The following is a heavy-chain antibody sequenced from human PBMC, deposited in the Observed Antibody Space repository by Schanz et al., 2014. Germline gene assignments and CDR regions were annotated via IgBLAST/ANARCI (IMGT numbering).Heavy chain of an antibody. CDR2: INPNSGGT. V-gene: IGHV1-2*06. CDR3: ARDDRAYYYGMDV. D-gene: IGHD3-22*01. Sequence: QVQLVQSGAEVKKPGASVRISCKASAYTFTGYFMHWVRQAPGQGLEWMGRINPNSGGTIYAQKFQGRVTMTRDTSMGTAYMDLSNLRSDDTAVYYCARDDRAYYYGMDVWGQGTTVTVSS. J-gene: IGHJ6*02. CDR1: AYTFTGYF.